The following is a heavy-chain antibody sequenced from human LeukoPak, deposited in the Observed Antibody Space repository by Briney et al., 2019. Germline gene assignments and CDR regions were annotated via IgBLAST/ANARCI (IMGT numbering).Heavy chain of an antibody. CDR3: AREISGYCSGGSCSDAFDI. J-gene: IGHJ3*02. CDR2: TYYRSKWYN. CDR1: GDSVSSNSAA. Sequence: SQTLSLTCAISGDSVSSNSAAWNWIRQSPSRGLEWLGRTYYRSKWYNDHAVSVKSRITINPDTSKNQFSLQLNSVTPEDTAVYYCAREISGYCSGGSCSDAFDIWGQGTMVTVSS. D-gene: IGHD2-15*01. V-gene: IGHV6-1*01.